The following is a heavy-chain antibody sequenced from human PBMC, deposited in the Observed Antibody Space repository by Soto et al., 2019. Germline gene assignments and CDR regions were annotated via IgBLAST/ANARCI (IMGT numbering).Heavy chain of an antibody. V-gene: IGHV1-3*01. D-gene: IGHD3-16*01. CDR1: GYSFTDYA. CDR3: AREGLGGTTFFDS. Sequence: ASVKVSCKTSGYSFTDYAIHWVRQAPVQALEWLGWIAAGNGNTRFSQKIQDRVTITRDTSATTAYMELTSLRPADTAFYYCAREGLGGTTFFDSWGQGTLVTVSS. J-gene: IGHJ4*02. CDR2: IAAGNGNT.